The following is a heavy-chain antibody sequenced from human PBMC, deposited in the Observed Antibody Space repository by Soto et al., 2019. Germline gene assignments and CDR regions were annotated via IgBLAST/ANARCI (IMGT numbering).Heavy chain of an antibody. CDR1: GGSISSGDYY. D-gene: IGHD5-12*01. V-gene: IGHV4-30-4*01. CDR3: ARDRSGYDLRAFDY. J-gene: IGHJ4*02. CDR2: IYYSGST. Sequence: PSETLSLTCTVSGGSISSGDYYWSWIRQPPGKGLEWIGYIYYSGSTYYNPSLKSRVTISVDTSKNQFSLKLSSVTAADTAVYYCARDRSGYDLRAFDYWGQGTLGTVS.